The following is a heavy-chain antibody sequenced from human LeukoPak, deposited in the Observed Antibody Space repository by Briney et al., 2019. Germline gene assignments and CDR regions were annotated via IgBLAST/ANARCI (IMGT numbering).Heavy chain of an antibody. CDR3: AIGLYYYGSGGYAGGY. D-gene: IGHD3-10*01. CDR2: IYPNSGGT. CDR1: GYTLTGYY. Sequence: ASVKVSCKASGYTLTGYYMHWVGPAPGQGLEWMGWIYPNSGGTHYAQKFQGRVTMTRDTSISTAYMELTRLRSDDSAVYYCAIGLYYYGSGGYAGGYWGQGTLVTVSS. J-gene: IGHJ4*02. V-gene: IGHV1-2*02.